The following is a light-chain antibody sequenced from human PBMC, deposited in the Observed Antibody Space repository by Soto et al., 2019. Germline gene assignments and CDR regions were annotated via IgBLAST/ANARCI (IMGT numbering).Light chain of an antibody. CDR2: DVS. CDR3: TSHTSSRTFGV. Sequence: QSALTQPASVSGSPGQSITISCTGTSSDVGGYNYVSWYQQHPGKAPKLIINDVSNRPSGVSNRFSGSKSGNTASLTISGLQAEDEADYYCTSHTSSRTFGVFGGGTKVTVL. CDR1: SSDVGGYNY. J-gene: IGLJ3*02. V-gene: IGLV2-14*01.